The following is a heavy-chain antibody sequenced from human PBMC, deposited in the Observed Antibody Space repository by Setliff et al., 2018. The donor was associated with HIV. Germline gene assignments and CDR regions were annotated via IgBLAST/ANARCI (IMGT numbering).Heavy chain of an antibody. J-gene: IGHJ3*02. D-gene: IGHD2-15*01. Sequence: ASVKVSCKASGYTFTSYYMHWVRQAPGQGLEWMGIINPSGGSTSYAQKFQGRVTMTRDTSTSTVYMELSSLRSEDTAVYCCARDRNVVVVAAYAFDIWGQGTMVTVSS. CDR3: ARDRNVVVVAAYAFDI. V-gene: IGHV1-46*01. CDR1: GYTFTSYY. CDR2: INPSGGST.